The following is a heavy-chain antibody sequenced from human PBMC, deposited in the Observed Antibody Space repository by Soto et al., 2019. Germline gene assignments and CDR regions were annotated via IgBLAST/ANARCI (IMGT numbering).Heavy chain of an antibody. J-gene: IGHJ6*02. CDR2: MTGTGGDT. CDR1: GFPLSTYG. Sequence: EVQLLESGGGLVQPGGSLRLSCAASGFPLSTYGMSWVRQAPGTGLEWVSSMTGTGGDTYYADSVKGRFTSSRDNSNNMLYLQMNSLRVEDTAVYYCARIRGYWYGLDVWGQGTTITVSS. CDR3: ARIRGYWYGLDV. V-gene: IGHV3-23*01.